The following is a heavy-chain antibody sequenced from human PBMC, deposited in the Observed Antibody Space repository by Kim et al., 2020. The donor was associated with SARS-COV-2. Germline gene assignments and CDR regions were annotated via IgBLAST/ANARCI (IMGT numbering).Heavy chain of an antibody. CDR2: IYYSGST. Sequence: SETLSLTCTVSGGSISSYYWSWIRQPPGKGLEWIGYIYYSGSTNYNPSLKSRVTISVDTSKNQFSLKLSSVTAADTAVYYCARLMITFGGVASWFDPWGQGTLVTVSS. CDR3: ARLMITFGGVASWFDP. J-gene: IGHJ5*02. D-gene: IGHD3-16*01. V-gene: IGHV4-59*08. CDR1: GGSISSYY.